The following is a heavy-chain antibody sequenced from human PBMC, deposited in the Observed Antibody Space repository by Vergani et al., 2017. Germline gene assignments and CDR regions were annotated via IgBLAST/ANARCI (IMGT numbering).Heavy chain of an antibody. V-gene: IGHV4-61*02. D-gene: IGHD2-15*01. J-gene: IGHJ3*01. CDR1: GGSISAGYYF. CDR2: ISASGNA. CDR3: AGRSGGYYSGGKVHPLRTAFDV. Sequence: QVPLQASGPGRVKPSQTLSLTCTMSGGSISAGYYFWSWIRQPAGKGLEGLGHISASGNASHSLSLKTRVSMSVDTSKNHFSLTVTSVTAADTAISFCAGRSGGYYSGGKVHPLRTAFDVWGHGTVVTVSS.